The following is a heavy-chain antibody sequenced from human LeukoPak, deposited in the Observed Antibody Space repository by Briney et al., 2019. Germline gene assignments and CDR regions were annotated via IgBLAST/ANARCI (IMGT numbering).Heavy chain of an antibody. V-gene: IGHV5-51*01. Sequence: GESLKISCKGSGYSFTSYWIGWVRQMPGKGLEWMGIIYPGDSDTRYSPSFQGQVTISADKSISTAYLQWSSLKASETAMYYCARHDVGYCSSTSCYQARFRNDYYYYMGVWGKGTTVTVSS. J-gene: IGHJ6*03. CDR2: IYPGDSDT. D-gene: IGHD2-2*01. CDR1: GYSFTSYW. CDR3: ARHDVGYCSSTSCYQARFRNDYYYYMGV.